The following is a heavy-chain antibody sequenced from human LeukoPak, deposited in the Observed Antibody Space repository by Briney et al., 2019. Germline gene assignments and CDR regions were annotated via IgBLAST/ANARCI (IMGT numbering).Heavy chain of an antibody. J-gene: IGHJ4*02. CDR1: GYTFTSYG. CDR3: ARDLRPRTSDY. Sequence: GASVKVSCKASGYTFTSYGISWVRQAPGQGLEWMGWISAYNGNTNYTQKLQGRVTMTTDTSTSTAYVELRSLRSDDTAVYYCARDLRPRTSDYWGQGTLVTVPS. CDR2: ISAYNGNT. V-gene: IGHV1-18*01. D-gene: IGHD1-7*01.